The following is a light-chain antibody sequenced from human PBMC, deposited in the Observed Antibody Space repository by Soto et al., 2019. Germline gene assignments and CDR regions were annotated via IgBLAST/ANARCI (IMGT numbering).Light chain of an antibody. CDR2: GNS. CDR1: DSNLGAGYN. CDR3: QSYDSSLSAWV. Sequence: QSLLTQPPSVSGAPGQGVAISCTGSDSNLGAGYNAHWYQKLPGTAPKLLLYGNSNRPSGVPDRFSGSRSGTSAFLAITGLQAEDEGDYYCQSYDSSLSAWVFGGGTKLTVL. J-gene: IGLJ3*02. V-gene: IGLV1-40*01.